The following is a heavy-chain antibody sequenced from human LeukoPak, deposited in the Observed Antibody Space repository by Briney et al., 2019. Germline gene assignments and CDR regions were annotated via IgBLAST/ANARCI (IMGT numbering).Heavy chain of an antibody. CDR2: INHSGST. D-gene: IGHD3-10*01. CDR1: GGSFSGYY. Sequence: PSETLSLTCTVYGGSFSGYYWSWIRQPPGKGLEWIGEINHSGSTNYNPSLKSRVTISVDTSKNQFSLKLSSVTAADTAVYYCAFDYYGSGSPWGDVRGKGTTVTISS. V-gene: IGHV4-34*01. CDR3: AFDYYGSGSPWGDV. J-gene: IGHJ6*04.